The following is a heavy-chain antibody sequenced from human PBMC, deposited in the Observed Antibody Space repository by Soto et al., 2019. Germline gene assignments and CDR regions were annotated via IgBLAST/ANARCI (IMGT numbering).Heavy chain of an antibody. CDR2: ISHDGINK. D-gene: IGHD6-19*01. Sequence: QVRLVESGGGVVQPGRFLRLSCTASGFSFSSYAMYWFRQPPGKGLEWVAVISHDGINKHYADSVKGRVTVSRDNFNHSLDLQLNSLRGEDTALYYCARDMYSSDYFVKWFEPWGQGTLVTVSS. J-gene: IGHJ5*02. CDR3: ARDMYSSDYFVKWFEP. V-gene: IGHV3-30-3*01. CDR1: GFSFSSYA.